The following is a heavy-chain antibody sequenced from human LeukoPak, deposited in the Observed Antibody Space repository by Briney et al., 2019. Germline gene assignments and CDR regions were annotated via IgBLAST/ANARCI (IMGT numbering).Heavy chain of an antibody. V-gene: IGHV3-48*04. CDR3: ARDRSRDGYNRKVFDY. D-gene: IGHD5-24*01. J-gene: IGHJ4*02. CDR1: GFTFSSYS. Sequence: GGSLRLSCAASGFTFSSYSMNWVRQAPGKGLEWVSYISSSSSTIYYADSVKGRFTISRDNAKNSLYPQMNSLRAEDTAVYYCARDRSRDGYNRKVFDYWGQGTLVTVSS. CDR2: ISSSSSTI.